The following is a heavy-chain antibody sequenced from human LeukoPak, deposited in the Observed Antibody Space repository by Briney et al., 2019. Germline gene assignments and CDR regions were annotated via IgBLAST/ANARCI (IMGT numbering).Heavy chain of an antibody. J-gene: IGHJ3*02. CDR2: IRSDGSNE. CDR1: GVTFSSYG. Sequence: GGSLKLSCVASGVTFSSYGMHWVRQAPGKGLEWVAFIRSDGSNEYYIDSVKGRFTLSRENSKNTLYLQMNSLGAEDTAVYYCAKDSAVSGSYPDASDIWGQGTMVTVSS. V-gene: IGHV3-30*02. CDR3: AKDSAVSGSYPDASDI. D-gene: IGHD1-26*01.